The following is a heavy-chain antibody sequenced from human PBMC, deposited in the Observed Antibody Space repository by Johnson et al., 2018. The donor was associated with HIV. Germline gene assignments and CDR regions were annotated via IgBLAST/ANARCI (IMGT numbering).Heavy chain of an antibody. D-gene: IGHD1-26*01. J-gene: IGHJ3*02. CDR3: ARGSGSYYSNAFDI. Sequence: QLVESGGGLVPPGGSLRLSCAASGFTFDDYGMSWVRQAPGKGLEWVSGINWNGGSTGYADSVKGRFTISRDNAKNSLYLQINSLRVEDTALYCCARGSGSYYSNAFDIWGQGTMVTVSS. CDR2: INWNGGST. V-gene: IGHV3-20*04. CDR1: GFTFDDYG.